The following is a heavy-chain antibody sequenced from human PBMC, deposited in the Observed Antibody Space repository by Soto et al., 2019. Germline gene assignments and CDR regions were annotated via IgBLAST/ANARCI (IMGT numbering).Heavy chain of an antibody. CDR2: ISFDGSNK. V-gene: IGHV3-30*18. CDR1: GFTFSGHG. Sequence: GGSLRLSCAASGFTFSGHGMHWVRQAPGKGLEWVAVISFDGSNKYYADSVKGRFTISRDNSKNTLYLQMHSLRAEDTAVYYCAKETYYYDSSSYSRPRDFDYWGQGTLVTVSS. CDR3: AKETYYYDSSSYSRPRDFDY. J-gene: IGHJ4*02. D-gene: IGHD3-22*01.